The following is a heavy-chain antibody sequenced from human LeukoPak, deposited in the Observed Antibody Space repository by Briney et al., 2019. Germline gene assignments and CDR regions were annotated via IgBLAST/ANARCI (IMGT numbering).Heavy chain of an antibody. J-gene: IGHJ4*02. Sequence: SGTLSLTCAVSGGSISSSNWWSWVRQPPGKGLEWIGEIYHSGSTNYNPSLKSRVTISVDKSKNQFSLKLSSVTAADTAVYYCARDSSLRSTSSGYDYWGQGTLVTVSS. CDR1: GGSISSSNW. D-gene: IGHD2-2*01. V-gene: IGHV4-4*02. CDR2: IYHSGST. CDR3: ARDSSLRSTSSGYDY.